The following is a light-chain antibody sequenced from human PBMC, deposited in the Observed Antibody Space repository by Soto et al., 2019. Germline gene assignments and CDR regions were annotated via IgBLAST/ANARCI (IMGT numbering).Light chain of an antibody. V-gene: IGKV3-11*01. CDR2: DAS. Sequence: EIVLTQSPATLSLSPGERATLSCMASQSVSSYLAWYQQKPGQAPRLLLFDASNRATGIPARFSGSGSATDFTLTISSLEPEDFAVYYCQQRSNWPPTFGQGTKVEIK. CDR1: QSVSSY. CDR3: QQRSNWPPT. J-gene: IGKJ1*01.